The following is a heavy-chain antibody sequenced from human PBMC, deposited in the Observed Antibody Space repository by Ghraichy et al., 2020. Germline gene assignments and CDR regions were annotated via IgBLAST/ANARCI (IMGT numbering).Heavy chain of an antibody. Sequence: GRSLRLSCAASGFTFSSYSMNWVRQAPGKGLEWVSYISSSSSTIYYADSVKGRFTISRDNAKNSLYLQMNSLRAEDTAVYYCARDPRIAVAGTYYYGMDVWAQRTTVTV. V-gene: IGHV3-48*04. D-gene: IGHD6-19*01. J-gene: IGHJ6*02. CDR1: GFTFSSYS. CDR2: ISSSSSTI. CDR3: ARDPRIAVAGTYYYGMDV.